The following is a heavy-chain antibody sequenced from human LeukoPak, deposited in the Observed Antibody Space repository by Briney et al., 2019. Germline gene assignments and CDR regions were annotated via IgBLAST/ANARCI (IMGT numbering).Heavy chain of an antibody. CDR1: GGSISSGSYY. CDR2: IYTSGST. V-gene: IGHV4-61*02. D-gene: IGHD3-22*01. Sequence: PSETLSLTCTVSGGSISSGSYYWSWIRQPAGKGLEWIGRIYTSGSTNYNPSLKSRVTISVDTSKNQFSLKLSSVTAADTAVYYCAREGYDSSGYRTLDYWGQGTLVTVSS. CDR3: AREGYDSSGYRTLDY. J-gene: IGHJ4*02.